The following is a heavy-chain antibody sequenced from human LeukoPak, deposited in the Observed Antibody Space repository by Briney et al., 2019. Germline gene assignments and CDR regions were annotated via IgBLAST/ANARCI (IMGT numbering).Heavy chain of an antibody. V-gene: IGHV3-15*04. CDR1: GLTVTSAR. J-gene: IGHJ4*02. CDR2: IASKTDGGTT. CDR3: TTGIRGD. Sequence: GGSLRLSCAASGLTVTSARSNWVREAPGKGLEWVGRIASKTDGGTTDYAAPVKGRFTISRDDSKNTLFLQMNSLKTEDTAVYYCTTGIRGDCGQGTLVTVSS.